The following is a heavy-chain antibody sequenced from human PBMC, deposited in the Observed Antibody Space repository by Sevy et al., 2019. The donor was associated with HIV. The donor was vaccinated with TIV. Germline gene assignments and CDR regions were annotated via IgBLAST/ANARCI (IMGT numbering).Heavy chain of an antibody. D-gene: IGHD2-2*01. Sequence: GASLRLSCVASGFTFRSFSMHWVRQAPGKGLEWVAAIWYDGRTERYADSVQGRFTISRDNSKKTLHLQMNSLRAEDTALYYCARDAARVIVPTAGFDSWGQGTLVTVSS. V-gene: IGHV3-33*01. CDR2: IWYDGRTE. CDR1: GFTFRSFS. CDR3: ARDAARVIVPTAGFDS. J-gene: IGHJ5*01.